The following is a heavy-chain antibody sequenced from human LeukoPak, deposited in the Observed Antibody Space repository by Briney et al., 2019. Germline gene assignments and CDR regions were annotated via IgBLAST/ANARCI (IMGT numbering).Heavy chain of an antibody. Sequence: ASVKVSCKASGYTFSNYDINWVRQATGQGLEWMAWMNPSSGNTACAQKFQGRVTLTRDTSIDTAYMELSSLRSEDTAVYYCARGPSGHRSDFDYWGQGTLVTVSS. CDR2: MNPSSGNT. CDR1: GYTFSNYD. D-gene: IGHD1-1*01. J-gene: IGHJ4*02. V-gene: IGHV1-8*02. CDR3: ARGPSGHRSDFDY.